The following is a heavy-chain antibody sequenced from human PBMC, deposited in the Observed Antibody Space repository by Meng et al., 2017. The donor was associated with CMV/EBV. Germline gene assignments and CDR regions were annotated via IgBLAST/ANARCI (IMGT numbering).Heavy chain of an antibody. CDR2: IYWNDDK. J-gene: IGHJ4*02. CDR3: AHSKDWGFFDY. D-gene: IGHD3-16*01. V-gene: IGHV2-5*01. CDR1: AFSLSTRGVG. Sequence: CTVSAFSLSTRGVGVGWIRQPPGKALEWLALIYWNDDKRYSPSLKSRLTITKDTSKNQVVLTMTNMDPVDTATYYCAHSKDWGFFDYWGQGTLVTVSS.